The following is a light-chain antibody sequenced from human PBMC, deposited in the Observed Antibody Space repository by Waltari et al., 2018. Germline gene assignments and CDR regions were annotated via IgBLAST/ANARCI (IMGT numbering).Light chain of an antibody. CDR1: QSIAIW. CDR2: KSS. V-gene: IGKV1-5*03. CDR3: QQYDYYRT. J-gene: IGKJ1*01. Sequence: DLQMTQSPSALSASIGDRVTITCRASQSIAIWLAWYQQKPGKPPKNLIYKSSILQSGVPSRFSGSGSGTEFTLTIANLQPDDSAVYYCQQYDYYRTFGQGTKVEV.